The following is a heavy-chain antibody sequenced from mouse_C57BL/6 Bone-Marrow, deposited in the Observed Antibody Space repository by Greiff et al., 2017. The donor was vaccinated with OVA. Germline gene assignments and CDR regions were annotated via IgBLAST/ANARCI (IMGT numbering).Heavy chain of an antibody. D-gene: IGHD2-3*01. CDR2: ISDGGSYT. J-gene: IGHJ3*01. CDR1: GFTFSSYA. Sequence: VQLKESGGGLVKPGGSLKLSCAASGFTFSSYAMSWVRQTPEKRLEWVATISDGGSYTYYPDNVKGRFTISRDNAKNNLYLQMSHLKSEVTAMYYCAREEDGSPFAYWGQGTLVTVSA. V-gene: IGHV5-4*01. CDR3: AREEDGSPFAY.